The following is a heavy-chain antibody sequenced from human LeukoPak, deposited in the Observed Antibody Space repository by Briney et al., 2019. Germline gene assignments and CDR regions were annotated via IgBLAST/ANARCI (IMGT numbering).Heavy chain of an antibody. V-gene: IGHV1-18*01. J-gene: IGHJ5*02. CDR2: ISAYNGNT. CDR1: GYTFTSYG. Sequence: ASVKVSCKASGYTFTSYGISWVRQAPGQGLEWMGWISAYNGNTNYAQKLQGRVTMTTDTSTSTAYMELRSLRSDDTAVYYCARGPYDILTGYWFDPWGQGTLVTVSS. D-gene: IGHD3-9*01. CDR3: ARGPYDILTGYWFDP.